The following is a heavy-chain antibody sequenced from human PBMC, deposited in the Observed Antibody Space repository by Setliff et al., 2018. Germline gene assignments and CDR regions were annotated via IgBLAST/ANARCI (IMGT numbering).Heavy chain of an antibody. CDR1: GFTFKNNG. J-gene: IGHJ4*02. D-gene: IGHD6-19*01. CDR2: INWDGRSI. Sequence: GGSLRLSCAASGFTFKNNGMNWVRQAPGKGLEWVSGINWDGRSIGYADSVKGRFTISRDNAKNSLYLQMNSLRVEDTALYHCVRLGTVAAGDWGQGTLVTISS. V-gene: IGHV3-20*01. CDR3: VRLGTVAAGD.